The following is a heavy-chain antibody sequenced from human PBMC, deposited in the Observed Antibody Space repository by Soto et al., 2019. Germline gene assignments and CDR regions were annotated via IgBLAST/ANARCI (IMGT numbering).Heavy chain of an antibody. Sequence: QVQLVESGGGEVQSGRSLRLPCVASGFTFSSYAMHWVRQAPGKGLEWVAIISYDGSNKNYADSVKGRFTISRDNSKNTLYVQMNSLRAEDTAVYYCARASGYGDYEMDVWGQGTTVTVSS. CDR2: ISYDGSNK. CDR1: GFTFSSYA. V-gene: IGHV3-30*14. J-gene: IGHJ6*02. CDR3: ARASGYGDYEMDV. D-gene: IGHD4-17*01.